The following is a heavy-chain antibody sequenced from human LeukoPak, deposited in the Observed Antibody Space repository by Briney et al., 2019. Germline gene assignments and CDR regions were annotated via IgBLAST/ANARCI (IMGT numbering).Heavy chain of an antibody. CDR1: GGFINSYY. CDR3: ARESGTYLWRSWLNP. Sequence: SETLSLTCTVSGGFINSYYWTWIRQPPGKGLEWIGNIYNSGNTNYNPSLKSRVTISVDTSKSQFSLKLNSVTAADTAVYYCARESGTYLWRSWLNPWGQGTLVTVSS. CDR2: IYNSGNT. D-gene: IGHD3-16*01. V-gene: IGHV4-59*01. J-gene: IGHJ5*02.